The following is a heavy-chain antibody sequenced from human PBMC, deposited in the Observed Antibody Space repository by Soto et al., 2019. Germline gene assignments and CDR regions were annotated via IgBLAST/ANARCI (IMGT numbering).Heavy chain of an antibody. CDR2: IYYSGST. J-gene: IGHJ4*02. V-gene: IGHV4-31*03. CDR3: ARHPKIYCCGGSCQGYYFHY. CDR1: GGSISSGGYY. Sequence: SETLSLTCTVSGGSISSGGYYWSWIRQHPGKGLEWIGYIYYSGSTYYNPSLKSRVTISVDTSKSQFSLKLSSVTAADTAVYYCARHPKIYCCGGSCQGYYFHYWCTATLVTVS. D-gene: IGHD2-15*01.